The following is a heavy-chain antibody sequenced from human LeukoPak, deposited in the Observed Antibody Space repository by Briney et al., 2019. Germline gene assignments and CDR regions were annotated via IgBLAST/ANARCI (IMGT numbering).Heavy chain of an antibody. V-gene: IGHV1-24*01. CDR2: FAPEEGET. CDR1: GHSFTALS. D-gene: IGHD3-22*01. Sequence: GASVKVSCKVSGHSFTALSMHWVRQAPGKGLQWMGGFAPEEGETIYAQKFQGRVTMTEDTSTDTAYMELSSLRSEDTAVYYCTTLGFFDTSGLLDSWGQGTLVTVSS. J-gene: IGHJ4*02. CDR3: TTLGFFDTSGLLDS.